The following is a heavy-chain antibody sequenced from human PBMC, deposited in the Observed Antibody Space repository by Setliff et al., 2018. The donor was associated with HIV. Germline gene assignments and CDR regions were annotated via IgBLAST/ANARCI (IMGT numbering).Heavy chain of an antibody. CDR1: GGFISSSSYY. J-gene: IGHJ4*02. Sequence: SETLSLTCTVSGGFISSSSYYWGWIRQLPGKVLEWFGSIFNDGRTYYNPSLKSRITIPMDTSTNQFSLKLSSVTAADTAVYFCARHFPSISLFFGDPGPFDRWGQGALVTVSS. CDR3: ARHFPSISLFFGDPGPFDR. V-gene: IGHV4-39*01. D-gene: IGHD3-10*01. CDR2: IFNDGRT.